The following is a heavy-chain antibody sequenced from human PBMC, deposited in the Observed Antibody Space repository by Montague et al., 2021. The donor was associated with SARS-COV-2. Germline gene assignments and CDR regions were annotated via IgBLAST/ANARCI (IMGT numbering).Heavy chain of an antibody. V-gene: IGHV4-34*12. CDR3: ASGEFFYYGSGNYYRSALDD. J-gene: IGHJ6*02. Sequence: SDTLSLTCHVYGASFSGYYWSWVRQSPGKGLEWIGEVIHSGTTNYNPSLKGRVTISIDSPNDRFSLRLTSLTAADTGVYYCASGEFFYYGSGNYYRSALDDWGQGTTVTVSS. CDR1: GASFSGYY. CDR2: VIHSGTT. D-gene: IGHD3-10*01.